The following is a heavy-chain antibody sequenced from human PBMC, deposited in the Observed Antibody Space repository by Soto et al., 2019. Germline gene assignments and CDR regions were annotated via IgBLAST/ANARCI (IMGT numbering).Heavy chain of an antibody. D-gene: IGHD4-17*01. CDR3: AATVYYYYYMDV. CDR1: GGSISSYY. J-gene: IGHJ6*03. V-gene: IGHV4-59*01. CDR2: IYYSGST. Sequence: SETLSLTCTVSGGSISSYYWSWIRQPPGKGLEWIGYIYYSGSTNYNPSLKSRVTISVDTSKNQFSLKLSSVTAADTAVYYCAATVYYYYYMDVWGKGTTVTVSS.